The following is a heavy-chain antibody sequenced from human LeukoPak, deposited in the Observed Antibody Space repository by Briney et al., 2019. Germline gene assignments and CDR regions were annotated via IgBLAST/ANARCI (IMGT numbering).Heavy chain of an antibody. J-gene: IGHJ4*02. CDR1: GFTFSSYE. V-gene: IGHV3-48*03. CDR3: ARSSSRYCSGGSCYSGVLGYFDY. D-gene: IGHD2-15*01. Sequence: GGSLRLSCAASGFTFSSYEMNWVRQAPGKGLEWVSYISSSGSTISYADSVKGRFTISRDNAKNSLYLQMNSLRAEDTAVYYCARSSSRYCSGGSCYSGVLGYFDYWGQGTLVTVSS. CDR2: ISSSGSTI.